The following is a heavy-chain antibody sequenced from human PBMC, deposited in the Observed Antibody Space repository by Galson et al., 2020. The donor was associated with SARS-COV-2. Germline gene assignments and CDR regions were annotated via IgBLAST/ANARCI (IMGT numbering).Heavy chain of an antibody. CDR3: ARDHPVTTAPSGYYYGMDV. D-gene: IGHD4-4*01. Sequence: SVKVSCKASGGTFSSYTISWVRQAPGQGLEWMGRIIPILGIANYALKFQGRVTITADKSTSTAYMELSSLRSEDTAVYYCARDHPVTTAPSGYYYGMDVWGQGTTVTVSS. CDR1: GGTFSSYT. V-gene: IGHV1-69*04. CDR2: IIPILGIA. J-gene: IGHJ6*02.